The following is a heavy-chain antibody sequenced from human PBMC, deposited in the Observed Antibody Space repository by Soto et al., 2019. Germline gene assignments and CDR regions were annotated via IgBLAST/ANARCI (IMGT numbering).Heavy chain of an antibody. V-gene: IGHV1-24*01. CDR2: FDPEDGET. D-gene: IGHD6-6*01. J-gene: IGHJ6*02. CDR1: GYTVTELS. CDR3: ATATWALYSSSYGRSSDYYYYGMDV. Sequence: ASVKVCCKVSGYTVTELSMHWVRQAPGKGLEWMGGFDPEDGETIYAQKFQGRVTMTEDTSTDTAYMELSSLRSEDTAVYYCATATWALYSSSYGRSSDYYYYGMDVWGQGTTVTVSS.